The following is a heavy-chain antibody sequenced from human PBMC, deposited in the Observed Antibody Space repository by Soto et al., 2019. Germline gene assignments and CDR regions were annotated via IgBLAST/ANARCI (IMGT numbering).Heavy chain of an antibody. CDR1: GVTFSSYG. D-gene: IGHD4-17*01. J-gene: IGHJ4*02. CDR3: ARDLYVDYAFDY. CDR2: ISYDGSNK. V-gene: IGHV3-30*03. Sequence: GGSLRLSCVASGVTFSSYGIHWVRQAPGKGLEWVALISYDGSNKYYADSVKGRFTISRDNSKNTLYLQMNSLRAEDKAMYYCARDLYVDYAFDYWGQGALVTVSS.